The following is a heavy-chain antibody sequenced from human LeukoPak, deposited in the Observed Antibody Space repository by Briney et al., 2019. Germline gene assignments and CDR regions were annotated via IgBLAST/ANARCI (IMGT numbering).Heavy chain of an antibody. D-gene: IGHD5-18*01. CDR2: ISYDGSNK. CDR1: GFTFSSYA. J-gene: IGHJ5*02. CDR3: AKGLDVDTAMADNWFDP. Sequence: GGSLRLSCAASGFTFSSYAMHWVRQAPGKGLEWVALISYDGSNKYHADSVKGRFTISRDNSKNTLYLQMNSLRAEDTAVYYCAKGLDVDTAMADNWFDPWGQGTLVTVSS. V-gene: IGHV3-30*04.